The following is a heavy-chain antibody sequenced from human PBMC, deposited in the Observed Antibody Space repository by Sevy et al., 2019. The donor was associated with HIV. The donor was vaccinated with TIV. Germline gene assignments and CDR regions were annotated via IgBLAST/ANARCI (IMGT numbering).Heavy chain of an antibody. CDR3: VRDDRDGYFEY. CDR1: GYTFTGYY. V-gene: IGHV1-2*02. J-gene: IGHJ4*02. CDR2: ITPDSGGP. Sequence: ASVKVSCKASGYTFTGYYMHWVRQAPGQGLQWMGWITPDSGGPNYAPKFQGRVTLTRDTSISTAYMELSRLKSDDTAVYYCVRDDRDGYFEYWGQGTLVTVSS.